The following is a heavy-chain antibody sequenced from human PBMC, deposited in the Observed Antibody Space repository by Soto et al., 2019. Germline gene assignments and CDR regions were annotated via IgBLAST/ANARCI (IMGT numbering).Heavy chain of an antibody. CDR3: AGTSYFDNSGSAN. CDR1: GGSISSDNYY. Sequence: PSETLSLTCTVSGGSISSDNYYWSWIRQPPGKGLEWIGYIYYTGSTYYNPSLKSRVVISIDTSQNQFSLKLSSVTAADTAVYYCAGTSYFDNSGSANWGQGALVT. J-gene: IGHJ4*02. V-gene: IGHV4-30-4*01. D-gene: IGHD3-22*01. CDR2: IYYTGST.